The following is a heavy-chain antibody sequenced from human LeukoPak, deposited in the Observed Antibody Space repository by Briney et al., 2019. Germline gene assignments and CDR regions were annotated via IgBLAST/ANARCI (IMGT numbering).Heavy chain of an antibody. Sequence: SVKVSCKASGGTFSSYTISWVRQAPGQGLEWMGRIIPILGIANYAQKFQGRVTITADKSTSTAYMELSSLRSEDTAAYYCASALTYYYDSSGYFGGYWGQGTLVTAFS. CDR1: GGTFSSYT. J-gene: IGHJ4*02. D-gene: IGHD3-22*01. CDR3: ASALTYYYDSSGYFGGY. V-gene: IGHV1-69*02. CDR2: IIPILGIA.